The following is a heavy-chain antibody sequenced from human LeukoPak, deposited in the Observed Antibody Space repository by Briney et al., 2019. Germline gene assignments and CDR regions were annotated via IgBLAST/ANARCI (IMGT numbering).Heavy chain of an antibody. D-gene: IGHD5-12*01. V-gene: IGHV1-18*01. CDR3: ARVSKYSGYDYTYYYYYGMDV. CDR1: GYTFTSYG. J-gene: IGHJ6*02. Sequence: ASVKVSCKASGYTFTSYGIIWVRQAPGQGLEWMGWISAYNGNTNYAQKLQGRVTMTTDTSTSTAYMELRSLRSDDTAVYYCARVSKYSGYDYTYYYYYGMDVWGQGTTVTVSS. CDR2: ISAYNGNT.